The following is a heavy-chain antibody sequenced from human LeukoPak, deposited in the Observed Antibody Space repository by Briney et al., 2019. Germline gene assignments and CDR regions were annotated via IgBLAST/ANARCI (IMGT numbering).Heavy chain of an antibody. V-gene: IGHV3-64*01. D-gene: IGHD2-2*01. J-gene: IGHJ4*02. CDR1: GFTFSSYA. CDR2: ISSNGGST. CDR3: ARTGYRYCSSTSCYVFDY. Sequence: GGSLRLSCAASGFTFSSYAMHWIRQAPGKGLEYVSAISSNGGSTYYANSVKGRFTISRDNSKNTLYLQMGSLRAEDMAVYYCARTGYRYCSSTSCYVFDYWGQGTLVTVSS.